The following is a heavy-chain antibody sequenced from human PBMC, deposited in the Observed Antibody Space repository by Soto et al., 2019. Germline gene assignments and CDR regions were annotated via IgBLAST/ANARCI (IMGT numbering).Heavy chain of an antibody. CDR2: ISDNGERT. V-gene: IGHV3-23*01. CDR3: ARDSSSGGDY. J-gene: IGHJ4*02. CDR1: GFTFSNYA. Sequence: PGGSLRLSCAASGFTFSNYAMTWVRQAPGKGLEWVSAISDNGERTHYADSVKGRFSISRDNSKNTLDLQMNSLRVEDTAVYFCARDSSSGGDYWGQGTLVTVSS. D-gene: IGHD6-6*01.